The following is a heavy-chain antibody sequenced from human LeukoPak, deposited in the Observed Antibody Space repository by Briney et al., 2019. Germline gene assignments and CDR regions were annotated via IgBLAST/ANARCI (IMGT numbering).Heavy chain of an antibody. CDR1: GSTFSSYG. D-gene: IGHD3-22*01. V-gene: IGHV3-30*18. J-gene: IGHJ3*02. CDR3: AKLVDSSGYYSYDAFDI. Sequence: GRSLRLSCAASGSTFSSYGMHWVRQAPGKGLEWVAVISYDGSNKYYADSVKGRFTISRDNSKNTLYLQMNSLRAEDTAVYYCAKLVDSSGYYSYDAFDIWGQGTMVTVSS. CDR2: ISYDGSNK.